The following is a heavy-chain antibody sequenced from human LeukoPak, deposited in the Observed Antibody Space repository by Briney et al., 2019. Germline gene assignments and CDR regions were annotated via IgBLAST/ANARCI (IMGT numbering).Heavy chain of an antibody. J-gene: IGHJ4*02. V-gene: IGHV4-39*01. CDR2: FYQSGNT. D-gene: IGHD6-19*01. CDR3: ARAIYSSGWFFDY. Sequence: SETLSLTCTVSGGSISSPIYFWGWIRQPPGKGLDWIGSFYQSGNTYYNPSLESRLTVSADTSRNKISLKINSVTATDTAVYYCARAIYSSGWFFDYWGRGTLVTVAS. CDR1: GGSISSPIYF.